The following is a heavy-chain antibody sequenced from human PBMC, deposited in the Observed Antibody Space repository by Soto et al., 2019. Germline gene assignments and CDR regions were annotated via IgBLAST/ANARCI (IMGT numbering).Heavy chain of an antibody. CDR2: ISSSGSTI. J-gene: IGHJ4*02. CDR3: ARVTRGKSYYYDSSGLFDF. Sequence: GGSLRLSCAASGFTFSSYEMNWVRQAPGKGLEWVSYISSSGSTIYYADSVKGRFTISRDNAKNSLYLQMNSLRAEDTAVYYCARVTRGKSYYYDSSGLFDFWGQGTLVTVSS. V-gene: IGHV3-48*03. D-gene: IGHD3-22*01. CDR1: GFTFSSYE.